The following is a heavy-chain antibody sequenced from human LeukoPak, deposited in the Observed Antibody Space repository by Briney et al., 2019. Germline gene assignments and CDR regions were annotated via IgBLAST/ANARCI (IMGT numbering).Heavy chain of an antibody. CDR2: IKRDGSQK. CDR1: GFSFSSNW. Sequence: AGSLRLSCAAPGFSFSSNWMGWVRQAPGKGLEWVAHIKRDGSQKYYLDSVKGRFTTSRDNAKNSLYLQMNSLRVEDTAVYYCAKDSSSGWYYWGQGTLVTVSS. D-gene: IGHD6-19*01. V-gene: IGHV3-7*01. J-gene: IGHJ4*02. CDR3: AKDSSSGWYY.